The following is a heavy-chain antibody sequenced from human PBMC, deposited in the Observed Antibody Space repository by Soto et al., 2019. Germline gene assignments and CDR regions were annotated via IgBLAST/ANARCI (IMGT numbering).Heavy chain of an antibody. CDR1: GFRFSISS. Sequence: GGSLRLSCAASGFRFSISSMNWVRQAPGKGLEWVSSISGTSDYISYADSVKGRFTISRDNAKNSLYLQMNSLRAEDTAVYYCARDRPGYSYGLDYWGQGTLVTVSS. J-gene: IGHJ4*02. V-gene: IGHV3-21*01. D-gene: IGHD5-18*01. CDR3: ARDRPGYSYGLDY. CDR2: ISGTSDYI.